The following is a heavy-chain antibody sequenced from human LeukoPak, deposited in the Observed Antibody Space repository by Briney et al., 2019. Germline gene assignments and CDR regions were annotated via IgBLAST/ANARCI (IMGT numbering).Heavy chain of an antibody. Sequence: ASVKVSCKASGYTFTGYYMHWVRQAPGQGLEWMGWINPNSGGTNYAQKFQGRVTMTRDTSISTAYMELSRLRSDDTAVYYCARDPQRIAVNFDYWGQGTLVTVSS. D-gene: IGHD6-6*01. V-gene: IGHV1-2*02. CDR2: INPNSGGT. CDR1: GYTFTGYY. J-gene: IGHJ4*02. CDR3: ARDPQRIAVNFDY.